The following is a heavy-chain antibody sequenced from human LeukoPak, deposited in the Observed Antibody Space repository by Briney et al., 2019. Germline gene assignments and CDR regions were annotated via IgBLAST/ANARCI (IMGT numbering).Heavy chain of an antibody. CDR2: IRYDGSNK. V-gene: IGHV3-30*02. CDR3: AEGGLNTSFGVLDAFDI. Sequence: PGGSLRLSCAASGFTFSSYGMHWVRQAPGKGLEWVAFIRYDGSNKYYADSVKGRFTISRDNSKNTLYLQMNSLRAEDTAVYYCAEGGLNTSFGVLDAFDIWGQGTMVTVSS. J-gene: IGHJ3*02. D-gene: IGHD3-3*01. CDR1: GFTFSSYG.